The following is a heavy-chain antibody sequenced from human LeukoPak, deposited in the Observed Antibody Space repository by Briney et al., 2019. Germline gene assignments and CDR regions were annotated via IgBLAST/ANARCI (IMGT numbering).Heavy chain of an antibody. Sequence: ASVKVSCKASGYTFTSYGISWVRQAPGQGLEWMGWISAYNGNKNYAQKLQGRVTMATDTSTSTAYMELRSLRSDDTAVYYCARDLSIAAAGTYGYWGQGTLVTVSS. CDR1: GYTFTSYG. D-gene: IGHD6-13*01. CDR3: ARDLSIAAAGTYGY. J-gene: IGHJ4*02. CDR2: ISAYNGNK. V-gene: IGHV1-18*01.